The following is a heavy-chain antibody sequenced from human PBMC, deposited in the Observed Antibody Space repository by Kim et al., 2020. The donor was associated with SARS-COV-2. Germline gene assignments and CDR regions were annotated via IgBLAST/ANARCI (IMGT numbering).Heavy chain of an antibody. CDR3: ARDASGGGYNEIGY. J-gene: IGHJ4*02. CDR1: GFTFSSYG. D-gene: IGHD2-15*01. CDR2: ISHDGSEK. Sequence: GGSLRLSCAASGFTFSSYGMHWVRQAPGKGLESVAVISHDGSEKYYADSVKGRFTISRDNSKNTLYLQINSLRVEDTAVYYCARDASGGGYNEIGYWGQGTLVSVSS. V-gene: IGHV3-30-3*01.